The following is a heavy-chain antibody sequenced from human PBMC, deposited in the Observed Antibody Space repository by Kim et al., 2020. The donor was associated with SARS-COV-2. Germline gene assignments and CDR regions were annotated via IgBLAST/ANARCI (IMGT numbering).Heavy chain of an antibody. D-gene: IGHD3-9*01. CDR1: GGSISSGGYS. Sequence: SETLSLTCAVSGGSISSGGYSWSWIRQPPGKGLEWIGYIYHSGSTYYNPSLKSRVTISVDRSKNQFSLKLSSVTAADTAVYYCARGAHYDILTGYPNWFDPWGQGTLVTVSS. V-gene: IGHV4-30-2*01. CDR3: ARGAHYDILTGYPNWFDP. J-gene: IGHJ5*02. CDR2: IYHSGST.